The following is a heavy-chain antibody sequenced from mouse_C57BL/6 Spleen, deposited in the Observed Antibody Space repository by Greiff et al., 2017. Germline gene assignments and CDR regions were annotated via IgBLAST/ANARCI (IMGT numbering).Heavy chain of an antibody. CDR2: ISDGGSYT. V-gene: IGHV5-4*01. D-gene: IGHD3-3*01. CDR1: GFTFSSYA. J-gene: IGHJ2*01. CDR3: AREGHPDYFDY. Sequence: EVQVVESGGGLVKPGGSLKLSCAASGFTFSSYAMSWVRQTPEKRLEWVATISDGGSYTYYPDNVKGRFTISRDNAKNNLYLQMSHLKSEDTAMYYCAREGHPDYFDYWGQGTTLTVSS.